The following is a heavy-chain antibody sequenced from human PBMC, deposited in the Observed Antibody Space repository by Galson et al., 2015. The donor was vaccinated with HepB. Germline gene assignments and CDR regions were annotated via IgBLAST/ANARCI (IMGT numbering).Heavy chain of an antibody. D-gene: IGHD6-13*01. V-gene: IGHV3-66*02. CDR2: IYSGGST. CDR1: GFTVSSNY. Sequence: SLRLSCAASGFTVSSNYMSWVRQAPGKGLEWVSVIYSGGSTYYADSVKGRFTISRDNSKNTLYLQMNSLRAEDTAVYYCARERGVDEQQLETTEKPPYYFDYWGQGTLVTVSS. J-gene: IGHJ4*02. CDR3: ARERGVDEQQLETTEKPPYYFDY.